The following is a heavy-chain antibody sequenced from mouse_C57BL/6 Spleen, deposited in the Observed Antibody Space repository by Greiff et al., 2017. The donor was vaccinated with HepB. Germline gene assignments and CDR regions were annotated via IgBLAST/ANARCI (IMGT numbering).Heavy chain of an antibody. Sequence: EVQGVESGGGLVQPGGSMKLSCVASGFTFSNYWMNWVRQSPEKGLEWVAQIRLKSDNYATHYAESVKGRFTISRDDSKSSVYLQMNNLRAEDTGIYYCTGGGPYYFDYWGQGTTLTVSS. J-gene: IGHJ2*01. CDR1: GFTFSNYW. CDR2: IRLKSDNYAT. V-gene: IGHV6-3*01. CDR3: TGGGPYYFDY.